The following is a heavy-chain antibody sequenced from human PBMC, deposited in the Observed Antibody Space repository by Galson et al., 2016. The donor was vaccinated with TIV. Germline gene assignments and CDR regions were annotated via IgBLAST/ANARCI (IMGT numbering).Heavy chain of an antibody. Sequence: SVKVSCKASGGTLNIYVINWVRQAPGQGLEWMGGTTPFLGTPQYAQKFQGRVTINTDEPTHTADMELHSLRSEDTAVYYCARGNISDFWSGSDWGQGTLVTVSS. CDR1: GGTLNIYV. CDR2: TTPFLGTP. CDR3: ARGNISDFWSGSD. V-gene: IGHV1-69*05. J-gene: IGHJ4*02. D-gene: IGHD3-3*01.